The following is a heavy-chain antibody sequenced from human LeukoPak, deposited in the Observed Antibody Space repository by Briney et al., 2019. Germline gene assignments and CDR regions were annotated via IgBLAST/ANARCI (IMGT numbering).Heavy chain of an antibody. CDR1: GGTFSSYA. V-gene: IGHV1-69*13. J-gene: IGHJ3*02. CDR3: ARDLNDYGDSPNAFDI. CDR2: IIPIFGTA. Sequence: SVTVSCTASGGTFSSYAISWVRRAPGQGLEWMGGIIPIFGTANYAQKFQGRVTITADESTSTAYMELSSLRSEDTAVYYCARDLNDYGDSPNAFDIWGQGTMVTVSS. D-gene: IGHD4-17*01.